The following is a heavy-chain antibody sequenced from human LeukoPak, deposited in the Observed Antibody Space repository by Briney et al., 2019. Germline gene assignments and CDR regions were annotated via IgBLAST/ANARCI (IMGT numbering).Heavy chain of an antibody. CDR1: RGSISSYY. Sequence: SETLSLTCTVSRGSISSYYWSWIRQPPGKGLEWIGYIYYSGSTNYNTSLKSRVTISVDTSKNQFSLKLSSVTAADTAVYYCARAPNPAVAADGGYFDYWGQGTLVTVSS. CDR3: ARAPNPAVAADGGYFDY. D-gene: IGHD6-19*01. V-gene: IGHV4-59*01. CDR2: IYYSGST. J-gene: IGHJ4*02.